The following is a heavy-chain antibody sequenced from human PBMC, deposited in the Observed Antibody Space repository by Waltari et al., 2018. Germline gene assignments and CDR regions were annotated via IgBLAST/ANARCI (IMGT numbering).Heavy chain of an antibody. D-gene: IGHD3-3*01. V-gene: IGHV4-39*01. CDR1: GGSISSSSYY. J-gene: IGHJ4*02. CDR3: AGGTYYDFWSGYNFDY. CDR2: IYYSGST. Sequence: QLQLQESGPGLVKPSETLSLTCTVSGGSISSSSYYWGWIRQPPGKGLEWIGSIYYSGSTYYNPSLKSRVTISVDTSKNQFSLKLSSVTAADTAVYYCAGGTYYDFWSGYNFDYWGQGTLVTVSS.